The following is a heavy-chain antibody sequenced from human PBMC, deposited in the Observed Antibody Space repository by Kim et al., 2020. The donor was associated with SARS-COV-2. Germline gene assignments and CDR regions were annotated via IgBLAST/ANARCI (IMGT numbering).Heavy chain of an antibody. J-gene: IGHJ6*02. CDR2: INYSGTT. CDR3: ARIIRSGPIYYALDV. CDR1: AGSISSGDYY. D-gene: IGHD3-10*01. V-gene: IGHV4-39*01. Sequence: SETLSLTCTVSAGSISSGDYYWGWFRQPPGKGLEWIGSINYSGTTYYNPAFESRVTVSKDTSKNQFSLDLFSVTAADTAVFYCARIIRSGPIYYALDVWGQGTTVTVSS.